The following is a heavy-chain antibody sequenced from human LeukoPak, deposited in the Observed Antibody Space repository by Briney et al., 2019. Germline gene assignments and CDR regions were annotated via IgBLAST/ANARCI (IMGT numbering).Heavy chain of an antibody. CDR3: AKITPDDYSNYEDY. Sequence: QTGGSLRLSCAAAGFTVSSNYMSWVRQAPGKGLEWVSVIYSGGSTYYADSLKGRFTISRHNSKNTLYLQMNSLRAEDTAVYYCAKITPDDYSNYEDYWGQGTLVTVSS. CDR1: GFTVSSNY. D-gene: IGHD4-11*01. J-gene: IGHJ4*02. CDR2: IYSGGST. V-gene: IGHV3-53*01.